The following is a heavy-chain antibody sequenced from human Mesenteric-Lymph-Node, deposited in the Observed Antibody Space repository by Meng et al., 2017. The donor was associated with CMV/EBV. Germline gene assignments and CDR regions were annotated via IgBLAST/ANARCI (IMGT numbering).Heavy chain of an antibody. V-gene: IGHV5-51*01. CDR1: GYSFPSYW. Sequence: GGSLRLSCQGSGYSFPSYWIGWVRQMPGKGLEWMGIIYPSDSDTRYSPSFQGQVTISADKSISTAYLQWSSLKASDTAMYYCARLVSGGMTPPWGQGTLVTVSS. D-gene: IGHD2-15*01. CDR3: ARLVSGGMTPP. J-gene: IGHJ5*02. CDR2: IYPSDSDT.